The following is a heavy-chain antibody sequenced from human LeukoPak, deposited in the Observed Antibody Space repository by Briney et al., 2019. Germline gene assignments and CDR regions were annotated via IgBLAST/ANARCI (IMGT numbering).Heavy chain of an antibody. J-gene: IGHJ3*02. CDR2: IKQGGSEK. D-gene: IGHD2-8*01. CDR3: ARSGLYEKWTDVDAFDI. CDR1: GFTFSSYW. Sequence: PGGSLRLSCAASGFTFSSYWMTWVRQAPGKGLEWVANIKQGGSEKHYVDSVKGRFTISRDNAKNSLYLQMSSLRAEDTAIYYCARSGLYEKWTDVDAFDIWGQGTMVTVSS. V-gene: IGHV3-7*01.